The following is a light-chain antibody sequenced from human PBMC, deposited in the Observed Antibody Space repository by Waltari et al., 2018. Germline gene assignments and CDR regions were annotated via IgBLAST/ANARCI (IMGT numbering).Light chain of an antibody. CDR1: QSVSRA. J-gene: IGKJ1*01. CDR2: GAS. V-gene: IGKV3-20*01. Sequence: DIVLTQSPGTLPLSPGARATLPCRASQSVSRALARYQQNPGQAPRLLIYGASNRATGIPDRFSGSGSGTDFSLIISRLEPEDFAVYYCQHYVSLPVTFGQGTKVEIK. CDR3: QHYVSLPVT.